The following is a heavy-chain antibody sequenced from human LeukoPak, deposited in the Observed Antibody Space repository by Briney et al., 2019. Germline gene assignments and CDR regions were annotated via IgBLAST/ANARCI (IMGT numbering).Heavy chain of an antibody. V-gene: IGHV1-69*05. CDR1: GGTFSSYA. CDR2: IIPIFGTA. CDR3: ARVIHALDY. Sequence: GASVKVSCKASGGTFSSYAISWVRQAPGQGLEWMGGIIPIFGTANYAQKLQGRVTMTTDTSTSTAYMELRSLRSDDTAVYYCARVIHALDYWGQGTLVTVSS. J-gene: IGHJ4*02.